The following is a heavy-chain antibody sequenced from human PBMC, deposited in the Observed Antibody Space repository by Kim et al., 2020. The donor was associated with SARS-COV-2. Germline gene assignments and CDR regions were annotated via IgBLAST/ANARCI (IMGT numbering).Heavy chain of an antibody. Sequence: GGSLRLSCAASGFTFSQYGMHWVRQAPGKGLDWVAAISYDGSNKYYANSVKGRFTISRDNSKNTLYLQMNSLRAEDTAVYYCARDWGLVVRGIDYWGQGTLVTVSS. CDR1: GFTFSQYG. V-gene: IGHV3-33*05. D-gene: IGHD3-10*01. CDR3: ARDWGLVVRGIDY. J-gene: IGHJ4*02. CDR2: ISYDGSNK.